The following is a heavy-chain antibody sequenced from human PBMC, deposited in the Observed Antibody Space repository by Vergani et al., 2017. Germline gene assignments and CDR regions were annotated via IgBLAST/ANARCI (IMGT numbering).Heavy chain of an antibody. Sequence: EVQLVESGGGLVPPGGSLRLSCEVSGFLFNNYPMNWVRQSPGKGLEWVSTINIGGRTSYADSVKGRLTLTRDDSKNTLHLQMNSLRPEDTAVYYCARDRGCATISCYFSGAFDYWGLGTLVSVSS. CDR2: INIGGRT. V-gene: IGHV3-66*02. CDR1: GFLFNNYP. CDR3: ARDRGCATISCYFSGAFDY. J-gene: IGHJ4*02. D-gene: IGHD2-2*01.